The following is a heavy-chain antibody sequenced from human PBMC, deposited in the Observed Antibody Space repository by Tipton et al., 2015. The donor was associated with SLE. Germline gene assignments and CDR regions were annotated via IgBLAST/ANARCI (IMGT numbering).Heavy chain of an antibody. CDR1: SGSISSYH. V-gene: IGHV4-59*01. D-gene: IGHD7-27*01. Sequence: LRLSCTVSSGSISSYHWSWIRQPPGKGLEWIGYIYYSGNINHNPSLESRVTISLDTSKNQFSLKLNSVTAADTAVYYCARGGRWGSVANFDNWGQGTLVTVSS. CDR3: ARGGRWGSVANFDN. CDR2: IYYSGNI. J-gene: IGHJ4*02.